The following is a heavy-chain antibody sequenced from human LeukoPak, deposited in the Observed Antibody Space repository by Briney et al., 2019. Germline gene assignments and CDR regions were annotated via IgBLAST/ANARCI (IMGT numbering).Heavy chain of an antibody. Sequence: GESLKISCKGSGYSFTNYWIGWVRQMPGTGLEWMGIIYPGDSDARYSPSFQGQVTISADKSISTAYLQWSSLKASDTAMYYCARHIYSGFKYYYYGMDVWGQGTTVTVSS. CDR1: GYSFTNYW. J-gene: IGHJ6*02. D-gene: IGHD5-12*01. CDR3: ARHIYSGFKYYYYGMDV. CDR2: IYPGDSDA. V-gene: IGHV5-51*01.